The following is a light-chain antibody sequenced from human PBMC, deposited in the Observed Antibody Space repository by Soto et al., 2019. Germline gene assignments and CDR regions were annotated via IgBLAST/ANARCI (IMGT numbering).Light chain of an antibody. CDR3: QQYNNWPLLT. CDR2: GAS. J-gene: IGKJ1*01. V-gene: IGKV3-15*01. CDR1: QSVSSN. Sequence: MTQSPATLSVSPGDRVTLSCRASQSVSSNLAWYQQKPGQVPRLLVYGASTRPTGIPTRFSGSGSGTEFTLTISSLQSEDFAVYYCQQYNNWPLLTFGQGTKVDIK.